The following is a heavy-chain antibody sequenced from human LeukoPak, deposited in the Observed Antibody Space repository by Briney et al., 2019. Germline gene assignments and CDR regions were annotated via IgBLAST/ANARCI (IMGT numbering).Heavy chain of an antibody. CDR2: IIPIFGTA. CDR1: GGTFSSYA. Sequence: SVKVSCKASGGTFSSYAISWVRQAPGQGLEWMGGIIPIFGTANYAQKFQGRVTITADESTSTAYMELSSLRSGDTAVYYCARDGDCSGGSCYSGGYYWGQGTLVTVSS. CDR3: ARDGDCSGGSCYSGGYY. J-gene: IGHJ4*02. V-gene: IGHV1-69*13. D-gene: IGHD2-15*01.